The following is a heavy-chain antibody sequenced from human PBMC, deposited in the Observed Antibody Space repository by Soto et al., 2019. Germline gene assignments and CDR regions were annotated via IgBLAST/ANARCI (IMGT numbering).Heavy chain of an antibody. CDR1: GFTFSNAW. CDR2: IKSKTDGGTT. CDR3: TTVENIAAAGRSRYYYYYYGMDV. J-gene: IGHJ6*02. D-gene: IGHD6-13*01. Sequence: PGGSLRLSCAASGFTFSNAWMNWVRQAPGKGLEWVGRIKSKTDGGTTDYAAPVKGRFTISRDDSKNTLYLQMNSLKTEDTAVYYCTTVENIAAAGRSRYYYYYYGMDVWGQGTTVTVSS. V-gene: IGHV3-15*07.